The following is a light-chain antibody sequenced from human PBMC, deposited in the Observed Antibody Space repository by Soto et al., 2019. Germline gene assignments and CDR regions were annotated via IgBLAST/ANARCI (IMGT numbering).Light chain of an antibody. V-gene: IGKV3-15*01. CDR3: QQRSNWPLT. CDR2: GAS. CDR1: QSVSSN. J-gene: IGKJ4*01. Sequence: EIVMTQSPATLSVSPGERAPLSCRASQSVSSNLAWYQQKPGQAPRLLIYGASTRATGIPARFSGSGSGTEFTLTISSLQPEDFAVYYCQQRSNWPLTFGGGTKVDI.